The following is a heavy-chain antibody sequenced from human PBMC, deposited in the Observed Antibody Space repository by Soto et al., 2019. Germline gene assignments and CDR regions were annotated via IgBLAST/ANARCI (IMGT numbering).Heavy chain of an antibody. V-gene: IGHV4-4*02. J-gene: IGHJ4*02. CDR1: GASVSSNNW. Sequence: PSETLSLTCAVSGASVSSNNWWTWVRQPPGRGLEWIGEVHHSGGTNYSPSLKSRVTISLDKSRNQFSLKLNSVTAADTAVYYCASRVAARHYWGPGTLVTVSS. CDR2: VHHSGGT. CDR3: ASRVAARHY. D-gene: IGHD6-6*01.